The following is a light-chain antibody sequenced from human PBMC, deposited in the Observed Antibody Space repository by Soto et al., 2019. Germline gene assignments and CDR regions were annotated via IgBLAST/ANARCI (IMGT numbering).Light chain of an antibody. V-gene: IGKV3-20*01. CDR2: GAA. CDR1: QSVSSSY. CDR3: QQYGSSYT. Sequence: EIVLTQSPGTLSVSPGERATLSCRASQSVSSSYLAWYQQKPGQAPRLLMYGAASRATGIPDRFSGCRSGTDLTLSSRVQEPEDFAVYYCQQYGSSYTFGQGTKLEIK. J-gene: IGKJ2*01.